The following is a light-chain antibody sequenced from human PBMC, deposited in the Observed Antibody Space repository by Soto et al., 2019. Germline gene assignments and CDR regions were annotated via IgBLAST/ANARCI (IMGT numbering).Light chain of an antibody. CDR1: QSVSSSY. J-gene: IGKJ1*01. Sequence: EGVLTQYPGTLSLSPGERATLSCRASQSVSSSYLAWYQQKTGQAPRLRIYGASSRATGIPERFSGSGSGTDLTLTISRLEPADFAVYYCQQYGSSPWTFGQGTTGEIK. CDR3: QQYGSSPWT. CDR2: GAS. V-gene: IGKV3-20*01.